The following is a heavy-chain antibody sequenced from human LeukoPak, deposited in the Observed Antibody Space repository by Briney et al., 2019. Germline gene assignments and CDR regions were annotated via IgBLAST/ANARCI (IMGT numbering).Heavy chain of an antibody. CDR1: GDSISSSNW. Sequence: SGTLSLTCAVSGDSISSSNWWCWVRQPPGKGLEWIGEIYHSGSTNYNPSLKSRVTMSVDNSKNQVSLRLSSVTAADTALYYCARVHTYGSGSYYLDYWGRGTLVTVSS. D-gene: IGHD3-10*01. J-gene: IGHJ4*02. CDR2: IYHSGST. CDR3: ARVHTYGSGSYYLDY. V-gene: IGHV4-4*02.